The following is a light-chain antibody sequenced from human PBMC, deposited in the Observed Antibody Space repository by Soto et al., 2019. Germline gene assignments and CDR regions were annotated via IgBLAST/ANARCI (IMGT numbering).Light chain of an antibody. CDR3: LLYDGGAKV. V-gene: IGLV7-43*01. J-gene: IGLJ2*01. Sequence: QAVVTQEPSLTVSPGGTVTLTCASSTGAVTSGYYPNWFQQKPGQAPRALIYSTSNTHSWTPARFSGSLLGGKAALTLSGVQPEEEAEYYCLLYDGGAKVFGGGTKLTVL. CDR2: STS. CDR1: TGAVTSGYY.